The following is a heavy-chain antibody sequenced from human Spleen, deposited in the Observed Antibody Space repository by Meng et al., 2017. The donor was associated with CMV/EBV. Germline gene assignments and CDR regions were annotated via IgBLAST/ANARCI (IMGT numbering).Heavy chain of an antibody. D-gene: IGHD1-7*01. J-gene: IGHJ4*02. CDR3: ARRLELYYFDY. CDR1: GGTFSSYA. Sequence: QARWVQSGAEVKKPGSSVKVSGRASGGTFSSYAISWVRQAPGQGLEWMGGIIPIFGTANYAQKFQGRVTITADESTSTAYMELSSLRSEDTAVYYCARRLELYYFDYWGQGTLVTVSS. CDR2: IIPIFGTA. V-gene: IGHV1-69*12.